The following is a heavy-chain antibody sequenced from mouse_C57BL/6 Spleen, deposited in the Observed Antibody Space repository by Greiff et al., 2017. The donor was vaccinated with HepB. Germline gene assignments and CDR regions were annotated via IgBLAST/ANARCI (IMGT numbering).Heavy chain of an antibody. D-gene: IGHD6-1*01. J-gene: IGHJ1*03. V-gene: IGHV3-6*01. CDR2: ISYDGSN. Sequence: EVQLQESGPGLVKPSQSLSLTCSVTGYSITSGYYWNWIRQFPGNKLEWMGYISYDGSNNYNPSLKNRISITRDTSKNQFFLKLNSVTTEDTATYYCARDSRSRYFDVWGTGTTVTVSS. CDR1: GYSITSGYY. CDR3: ARDSRSRYFDV.